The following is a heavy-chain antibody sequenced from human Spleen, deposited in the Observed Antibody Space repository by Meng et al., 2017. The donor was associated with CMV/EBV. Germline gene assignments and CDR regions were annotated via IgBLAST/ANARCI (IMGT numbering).Heavy chain of an antibody. Sequence: GESLKISCAASGFTFSDYYMSWIRQAPGKGLEWVSYISSSGSTIYYADSVKGRFTISRDNAKNSLYLQMNSLRAEDTALYHCARSPGGYYYNWFDPWGQGTLVTVSS. V-gene: IGHV3-11*01. J-gene: IGHJ5*02. CDR3: ARSPGGYYYNWFDP. CDR1: GFTFSDYY. D-gene: IGHD3-10*01. CDR2: ISSSGSTI.